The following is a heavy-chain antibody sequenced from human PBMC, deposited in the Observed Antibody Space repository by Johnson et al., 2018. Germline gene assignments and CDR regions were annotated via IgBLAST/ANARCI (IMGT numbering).Heavy chain of an antibody. D-gene: IGHD2-15*01. J-gene: IGHJ6*01. CDR2: IIPIFGTA. V-gene: IGHV1-69*12. CDR1: GGTFSSYA. CDR3: AKVGGGGGGSERDDGYECAGEGGEFDGCWSGGSGKTGSRAKSMDV. Sequence: QVQLVQSGAEVQKPGSSVKVSCKASGGTFSSYAISCVRQAPGQGLEWMGGIIPIFGTANYAQKFQGRVTITADECTGTAYMELSSLRSEDTAGYYCAKVGGGGGGSERDDGYECAGEGGEFDGCWSGGSGKTGSRAKSMDVWGQGTKVTVS.